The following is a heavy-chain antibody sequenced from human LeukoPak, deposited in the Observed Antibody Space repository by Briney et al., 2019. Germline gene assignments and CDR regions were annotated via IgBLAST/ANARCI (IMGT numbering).Heavy chain of an antibody. CDR3: AKEVPGGYSSSSGDYFDY. CDR1: GFTFSSYA. V-gene: IGHV3-23*01. J-gene: IGHJ4*02. CDR2: ISGSGGST. D-gene: IGHD6-6*01. Sequence: GGSLRLSCAASGFTFSSYAMSWVRQAPGKGLEWVSAISGSGGSTYYADSVKGRFTISRDNSKNTLYLQMNSLRAEDTAVYYCAKEVPGGYSSSSGDYFDYWGQGTLVTVSS.